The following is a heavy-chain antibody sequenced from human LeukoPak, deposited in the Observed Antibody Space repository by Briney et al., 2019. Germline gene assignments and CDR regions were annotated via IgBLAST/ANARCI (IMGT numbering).Heavy chain of an antibody. CDR1: GFPFSSYA. CDR3: ARETSGGSWDY. CDR2: INDGGGRT. V-gene: IGHV3-23*01. J-gene: IGHJ4*02. D-gene: IGHD2-15*01. Sequence: GGSLRLSCAASGFPFSSYAMHWVRQAPGKGLEWVSAINDGGGRTYYADSVKGRFTISRENAKNSLYLQMNSLRAEDTAVYYCARETSGGSWDYWGQGTLVTVSS.